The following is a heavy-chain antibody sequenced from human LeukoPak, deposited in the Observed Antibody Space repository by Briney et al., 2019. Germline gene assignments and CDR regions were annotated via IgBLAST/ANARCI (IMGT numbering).Heavy chain of an antibody. D-gene: IGHD1-26*01. V-gene: IGHV3-7*01. CDR2: IKQDGSEK. J-gene: IGHJ4*02. CDR3: ARGELLPD. Sequence: GSLRLSCEASGFTFSSYWMSWVRQAPGKGLEWVANIKQDGSEKYYVDSVKGRFTISRDNAKNSLYLQMSSLRAEDTAVYYCARGELLPDWGQGTLVTVSS. CDR1: GFTFSSYW.